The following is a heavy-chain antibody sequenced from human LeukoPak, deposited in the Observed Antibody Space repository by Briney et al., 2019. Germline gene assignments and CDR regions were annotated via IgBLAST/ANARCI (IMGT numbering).Heavy chain of an antibody. V-gene: IGHV3-48*04. CDR1: GFTFSSYW. Sequence: GGSLRLSCAASGFTFSSYWMNWVRQAPGKGLEWASYISSSGSTIYYADSVKGRFTISRDNAKNSLYLQMNSLRAEDTAVYYCAELGITMIGGVWGKGTTVTISS. J-gene: IGHJ6*04. CDR3: AELGITMIGGV. CDR2: ISSSGSTI. D-gene: IGHD3-10*02.